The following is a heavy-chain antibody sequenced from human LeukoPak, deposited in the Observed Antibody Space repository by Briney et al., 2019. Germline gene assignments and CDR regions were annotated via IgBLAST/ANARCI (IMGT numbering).Heavy chain of an antibody. V-gene: IGHV1-2*02. CDR2: INPNSGAT. CDR1: GYTLTDYY. CDR3: ARGRRILGGPENAGDFFDF. D-gene: IGHD3-16*01. J-gene: IGHJ4*01. Sequence: RASVKVSCKASGYTLTDYYLHWVRQAPGHGLKWMGWINPNSGATHYAQSFQARVTMTRDTSIGSGYMELTGLESADTAVYYCARGRRILGGPENAGDFFDFWGQGSLVTVSS.